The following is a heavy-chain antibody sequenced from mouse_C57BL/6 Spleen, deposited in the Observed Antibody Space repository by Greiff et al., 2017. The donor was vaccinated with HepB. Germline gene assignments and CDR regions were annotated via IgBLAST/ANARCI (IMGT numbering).Heavy chain of an antibody. J-gene: IGHJ2*01. CDR2: IYPSDSET. CDR3: ARGGYYGPADY. Sequence: QVQLQQSGAELVRPGSSVKLSCKASGYTFTSYWMDWVKQRPGQGLEWIGNIYPSDSETHYNQKFKDKATLTVDKSSSTAYMQLSSLTSEDSAVYYCARGGYYGPADYWGQGTTLTVSS. CDR1: GYTFTSYW. D-gene: IGHD1-2*01. V-gene: IGHV1-61*01.